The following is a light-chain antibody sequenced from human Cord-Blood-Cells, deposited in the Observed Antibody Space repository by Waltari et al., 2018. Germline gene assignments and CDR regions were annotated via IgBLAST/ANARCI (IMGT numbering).Light chain of an antibody. Sequence: QSALTQPASVSGSLGQSITISCTGTSSDVGSYNLVSWYQQHPGKAPKLMIYEGGKRPSGVSNRVSCSKSGKTASLTISGLQAEDEADYDCCSYAGSSTWVFGGGTKLTVL. J-gene: IGLJ3*02. CDR3: CSYAGSSTWV. CDR2: EGG. CDR1: SSDVGSYNL. V-gene: IGLV2-23*01.